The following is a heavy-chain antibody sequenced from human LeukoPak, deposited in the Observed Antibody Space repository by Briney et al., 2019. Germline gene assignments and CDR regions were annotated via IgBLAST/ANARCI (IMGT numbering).Heavy chain of an antibody. V-gene: IGHV4-59*01. J-gene: IGHJ4*02. Sequence: SETLSLTRTVSGGSISSYYWSWIRQPPGKGLEWIGYIYYSGSTNYNPSLKSRVTISVDTSKNQFSLKLSSVTAADTAVYYCARVRGPTADYWGQGTLVTVSS. D-gene: IGHD3-10*01. CDR2: IYYSGST. CDR3: ARVRGPTADY. CDR1: GGSISSYY.